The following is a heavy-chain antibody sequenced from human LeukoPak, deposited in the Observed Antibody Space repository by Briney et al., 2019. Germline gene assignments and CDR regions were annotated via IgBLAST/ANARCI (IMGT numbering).Heavy chain of an antibody. CDR2: IIPILGIA. CDR3: ARDCSGGSCKNPAYYYYGMDV. CDR1: GGTFSSYA. D-gene: IGHD2-15*01. V-gene: IGHV1-69*04. J-gene: IGHJ6*02. Sequence: VASGKVSCKASGGTFSSYAIGWVRRAPGQGLEWMGRIIPILGIANYAQKFQGRVTITADKSTSTAYMELSSLRSEDTAVYYCARDCSGGSCKNPAYYYYGMDVWGQGTTVTVSS.